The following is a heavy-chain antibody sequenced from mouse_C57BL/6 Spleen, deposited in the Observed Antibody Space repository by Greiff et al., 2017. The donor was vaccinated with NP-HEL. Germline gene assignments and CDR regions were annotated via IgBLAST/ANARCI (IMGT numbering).Heavy chain of an antibody. CDR1: GFNFSSYD. J-gene: IGHJ2*01. D-gene: IGHD1-1*01. V-gene: IGHV14-2*01. Sequence: VQLQQSGAELVKPGASVKLSCTASGFNFSSYDMHWVKQRTEKGLEWIGTINDEDGETKYAQNVKGKDTITADTPSNNAYLHLSSLTSEDTAVYYCARRYYGCGYCFDYWGQGTTLTVSS. CDR3: ARRYYGCGYCFDY. CDR2: INDEDGET.